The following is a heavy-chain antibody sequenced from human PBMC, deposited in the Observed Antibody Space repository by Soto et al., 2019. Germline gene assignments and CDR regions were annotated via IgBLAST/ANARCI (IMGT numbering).Heavy chain of an antibody. V-gene: IGHV3-23*01. CDR1: GFTFSIYA. CDR2: ITSSGGI. J-gene: IGHJ3*02. CDR3: AKVHGDYYHAFPM. Sequence: EEQLLESGGGLVQPGGSLRLSCAASGFTFSIYAMTWVRQAPGKGLEWVSTITSSGGIYYADSVMGRFTISRDNSRNTLYLQMNSLRAEDTAVYYCAKVHGDYYHAFPMWGQGTMVTVSS. D-gene: IGHD4-17*01.